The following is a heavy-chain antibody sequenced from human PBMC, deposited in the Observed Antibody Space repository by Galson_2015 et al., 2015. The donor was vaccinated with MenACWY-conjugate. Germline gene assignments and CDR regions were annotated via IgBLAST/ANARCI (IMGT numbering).Heavy chain of an antibody. CDR1: GFIFNTYW. V-gene: IGHV3-74*01. Sequence: SLRLSCAASGFIFNTYWMHWVRQAPGKGLEWVASINPEGRSTTYADTVKDRFTISRDNAKNTLYLQLNSLRPEDTAVFYCARKRVASFYFDPWGQGTLVTVSS. CDR2: INPEGRST. CDR3: ARKRVASFYFDP. D-gene: IGHD2-21*01. J-gene: IGHJ4*02.